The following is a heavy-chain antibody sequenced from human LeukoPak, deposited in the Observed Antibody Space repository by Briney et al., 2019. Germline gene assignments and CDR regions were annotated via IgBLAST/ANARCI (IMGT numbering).Heavy chain of an antibody. CDR2: IYHSGST. CDR1: GGSISSSNW. Sequence: SETLSLTCAVSGGSISSSNWWSWVRQPPGKGLEWIGEIYHSGSTNYNPSLKSRVTISVDKSKNHFSLKLTSVTAADTAVYYCARHSSSWSPSPDYWGQGTLVTVSS. J-gene: IGHJ4*02. D-gene: IGHD6-13*01. V-gene: IGHV4-4*02. CDR3: ARHSSSWSPSPDY.